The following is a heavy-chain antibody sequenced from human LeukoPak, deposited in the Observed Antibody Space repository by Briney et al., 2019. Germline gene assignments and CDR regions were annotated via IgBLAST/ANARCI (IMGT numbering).Heavy chain of an antibody. V-gene: IGHV4-39*07. J-gene: IGHJ3*02. CDR1: GGSISSSSYY. CDR3: ARGPYSYDSSGAFDI. CDR2: IYYSGST. D-gene: IGHD3-22*01. Sequence: SQTLSLTCTVSGGSISSSSYYWGWIRQPPGKGLEWIGSIYYSGSTYYNPSLKSRVTISVDTSKNQFSLKLSSVTAADTAVYFCARGPYSYDSSGAFDIWGQGTMVTVSS.